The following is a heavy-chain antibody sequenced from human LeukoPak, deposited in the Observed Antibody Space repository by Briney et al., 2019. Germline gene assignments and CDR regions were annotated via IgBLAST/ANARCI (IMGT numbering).Heavy chain of an antibody. CDR1: GYIFTNYG. J-gene: IGHJ4*02. V-gene: IGHV1-2*02. D-gene: IGHD2-21*01. CDR3: ATLAYCGGDCSPGGY. CDR2: INPNSGGT. Sequence: ASVKVSCKTSGYIFTNYGISWVRQAPGQGLEWMGWINPNSGGTNYAQKFQGRVTMTRDTSISTAYMELSRLRSDDTAVYYCATLAYCGGDCSPGGYWGQGTLVTVSS.